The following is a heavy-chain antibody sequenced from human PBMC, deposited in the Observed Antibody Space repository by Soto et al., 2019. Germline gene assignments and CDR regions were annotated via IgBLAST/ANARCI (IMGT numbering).Heavy chain of an antibody. J-gene: IGHJ4*02. V-gene: IGHV4-31*03. D-gene: IGHD3-16*01. CDR1: GGSISSGGYY. CDR3: ALRLGDPGRLYFDY. CDR2: IYYSGST. Sequence: QVQLQESGPGLVKPSQTLSLTCTVSGGSISSGGYYCSWIRQHPGKGLEWIGYIYYSGSTYYNPPLKSRVSISVDPSKNQFSLKLSSVTAADTAVYYCALRLGDPGRLYFDYWGQGTLVTVSS.